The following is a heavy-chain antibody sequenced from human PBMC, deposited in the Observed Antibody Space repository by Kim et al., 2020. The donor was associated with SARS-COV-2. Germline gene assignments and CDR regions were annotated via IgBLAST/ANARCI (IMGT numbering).Heavy chain of an antibody. CDR1: GFTFSSYA. D-gene: IGHD3-10*01. V-gene: IGHV3-30*09. Sequence: GGSLRLSCAASGFTFSSYAMHWVRQAPGKGLEWVALISYDGSYKLSADSVKGRFAISRDNAKNTLYLQMDNLRAEDTADYYCAREDGGGSRSQNNWFDPWGRGTLVTVSS. J-gene: IGHJ5*02. CDR2: ISYDGSYK. CDR3: AREDGGGSRSQNNWFDP.